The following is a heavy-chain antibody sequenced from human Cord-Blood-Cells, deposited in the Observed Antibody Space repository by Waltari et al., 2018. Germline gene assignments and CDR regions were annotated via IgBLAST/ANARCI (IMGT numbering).Heavy chain of an antibody. J-gene: IGHJ5*02. CDR2: ISYDGSNK. CDR1: GFTFSSYG. CDR3: ATLDIVVVPAAISGWFDP. D-gene: IGHD2-2*03. Sequence: QVQLVESGGGVVQPGRSLRLSCAASGFTFSSYGMHWVRQAPGKGLEWVAVISYDGSNKYYADAVKGRFTISRDNSKNTLYLQMNSLRAEDTAVYYCATLDIVVVPAAISGWFDPWGQGTLVTVSS. V-gene: IGHV3-30*03.